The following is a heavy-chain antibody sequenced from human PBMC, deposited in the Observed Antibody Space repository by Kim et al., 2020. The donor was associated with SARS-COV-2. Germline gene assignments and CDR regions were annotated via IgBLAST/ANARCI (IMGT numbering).Heavy chain of an antibody. D-gene: IGHD4-17*01. CDR1: GFTLRSYT. CDR2: ITKNGDYA. CDR3: VRDGGRSADYDY. V-gene: IGHV3-21*01. J-gene: IGHJ4*02. Sequence: GGSLRLSCVASGFTLRSYTFNWVRQSPGRGLEWVSAITKNGDYAYGDSVRGRFTISRDNAKNSLYLQMTRLRVEDTARYYCVRDGGRSADYDYWGQGTLVTVSS.